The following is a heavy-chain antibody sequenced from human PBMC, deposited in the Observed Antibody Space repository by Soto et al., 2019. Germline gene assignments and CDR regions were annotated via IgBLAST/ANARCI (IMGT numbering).Heavy chain of an antibody. Sequence: ASVKVSCKASGYTFSNYGIHWVRQAPGQRLEWMGLINAGNGNTKYSQKFQGRVTLTTDTSTSTAYMELRSLRSDDTAVYYCARDPGPAAMGYYYYYYGMDVWGQGTTVTVSS. D-gene: IGHD2-2*01. V-gene: IGHV1-3*01. CDR3: ARDPGPAAMGYYYYYYGMDV. CDR2: INAGNGNT. CDR1: GYTFSNYG. J-gene: IGHJ6*02.